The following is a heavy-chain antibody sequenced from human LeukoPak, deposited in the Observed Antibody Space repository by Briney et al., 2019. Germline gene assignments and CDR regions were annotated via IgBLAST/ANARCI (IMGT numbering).Heavy chain of an antibody. CDR2: ISSNGGSP. CDR3: ARGGWELPNKDAFDI. Sequence: PGGSLRLSCAASGFTFSSYAMHWVRQAPGKGLEYVSAISSNGGSPYYANSVKGRFTISRDNSKNTLYLQMGSLRAEDMAVYYCARGGWELPNKDAFDIWGQGTMVTVSS. V-gene: IGHV3-64*01. D-gene: IGHD1-26*01. CDR1: GFTFSSYA. J-gene: IGHJ3*02.